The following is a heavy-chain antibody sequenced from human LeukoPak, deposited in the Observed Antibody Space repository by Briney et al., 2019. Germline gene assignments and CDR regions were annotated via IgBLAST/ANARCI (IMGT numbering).Heavy chain of an antibody. Sequence: ASVKVSCKASGYTFTGYYIHWVRQAPGQGLEWMGIINPNGGSTSYAQKFQGRVTLTRDMSTSTDYLELSSLRSEDTAVYYCARDNSVQDEARWFNPWGEGTLVTVSP. CDR1: GYTFTGYY. CDR2: INPNGGST. CDR3: ARDNSVQDEARWFNP. D-gene: IGHD3-10*01. V-gene: IGHV1-46*01. J-gene: IGHJ5*02.